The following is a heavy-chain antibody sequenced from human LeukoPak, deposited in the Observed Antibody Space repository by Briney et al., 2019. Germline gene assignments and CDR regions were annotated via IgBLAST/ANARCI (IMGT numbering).Heavy chain of an antibody. CDR1: GYTFTSYH. D-gene: IGHD2-15*01. Sequence: ASVKVSCKASGYTFTSYHMHWVRQAPGQGLEWMGWINPNSGGTNYAQKFQGRVTMTRDTSISTAYMELSRLRSDDTAVYYCARDRGYCSGGSCSIWFDPWGQGTLVTVSS. V-gene: IGHV1-2*02. J-gene: IGHJ5*02. CDR2: INPNSGGT. CDR3: ARDRGYCSGGSCSIWFDP.